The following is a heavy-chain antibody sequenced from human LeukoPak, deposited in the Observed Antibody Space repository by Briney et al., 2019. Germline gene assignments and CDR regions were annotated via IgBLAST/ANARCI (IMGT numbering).Heavy chain of an antibody. V-gene: IGHV3-30-3*01. D-gene: IGHD5-18*01. Sequence: GSLRLSCAASGFTFSSYAMHWVRQAPGKGLEWVAVISDDGNNKYYVGSVKGRFTISRDNSKNTLYLQMNSLRAEDTAVYYCAGGGWMDTAMAYFDYWGQGTLVTVPS. CDR2: ISDDGNNK. CDR3: AGGGWMDTAMAYFDY. J-gene: IGHJ4*02. CDR1: GFTFSSYA.